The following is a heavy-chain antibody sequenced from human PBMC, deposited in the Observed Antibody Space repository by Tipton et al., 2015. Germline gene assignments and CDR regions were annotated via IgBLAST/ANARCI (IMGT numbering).Heavy chain of an antibody. V-gene: IGHV4-4*07. CDR1: GGSISNYY. Sequence: TLSLTCTVSGGSISNYYWSWIRQPAGKGLEWIGRIYTSGRTKDNPSLKSRVTMSLDTSKNQFSLRLTSVTAADTAVYYCARDALVYYDSESRDYYYGMDVWGQGTTVTVSS. D-gene: IGHD3-22*01. CDR3: ARDALVYYDSESRDYYYGMDV. J-gene: IGHJ6*02. CDR2: IYTSGRT.